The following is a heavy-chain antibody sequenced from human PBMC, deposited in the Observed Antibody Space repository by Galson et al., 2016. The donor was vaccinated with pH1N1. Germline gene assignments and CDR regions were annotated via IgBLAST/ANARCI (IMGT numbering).Heavy chain of an antibody. CDR2: IYPEDSDS. V-gene: IGHV5-51*01. CDR1: GYSFRNSW. CDR3: ARYEVTYYYDGSGYPDWYFDL. J-gene: IGHJ2*01. D-gene: IGHD3-22*01. Sequence: QSGAEVKKPGESLKISCQGSGYSFRNSWIGWVRQMPGKGLEWVGIIYPEDSDSRYRPSFEGQVTLSVDRSIDTAYLQWSSLKASDTAIYYCARYEVTYYYDGSGYPDWYFDLGGRGTLVTVSS.